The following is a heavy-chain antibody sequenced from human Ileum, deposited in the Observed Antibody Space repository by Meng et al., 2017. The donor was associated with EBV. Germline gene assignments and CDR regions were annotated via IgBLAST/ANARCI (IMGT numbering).Heavy chain of an antibody. CDR2: IRDKANSYST. Sequence: EGRRVELGGSLVQPGGSLGLSCAAYGLTNNDPFMNWVRQAPGKGLEWVGRIRDKANSYSTEYAASVKGRFTISRDDSKNLLYLQMNSLKSEDTAVYYCTTDWNHCPDFWGRGTLVTVSS. D-gene: IGHD1-14*01. CDR1: GLTNNDPF. V-gene: IGHV3-72*01. J-gene: IGHJ2*01. CDR3: TTDWNHCPDF.